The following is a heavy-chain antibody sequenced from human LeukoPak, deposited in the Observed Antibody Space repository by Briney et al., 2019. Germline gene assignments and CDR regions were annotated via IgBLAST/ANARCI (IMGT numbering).Heavy chain of an antibody. J-gene: IGHJ3*02. CDR3: ARDSAVYDSSGYFLHAFDI. Sequence: ASVKVSCKASGYTFTGYYMHWVRQAPGQGLEWMGWINPNSGGTKCAQNCQGRVTTTRDTSISTAYMELSRLRSDDTAVYYCARDSAVYDSSGYFLHAFDIWGQGTMVTVSS. D-gene: IGHD3-22*01. CDR2: INPNSGGT. V-gene: IGHV1-2*02. CDR1: GYTFTGYY.